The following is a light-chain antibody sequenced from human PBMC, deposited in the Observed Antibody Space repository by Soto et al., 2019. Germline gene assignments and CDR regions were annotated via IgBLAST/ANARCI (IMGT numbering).Light chain of an antibody. V-gene: IGKV3-20*01. CDR3: QQYSMAPLT. Sequence: EIVLTHSPGTLSLSPGERATLSCRASLTISDNYLAWYQQKAGQAPRLVIYGASSRATGIPDRFSASGSGTGFTLTISRLEPEDFAVYYCQQYSMAPLTFGQGTKVEVK. J-gene: IGKJ1*01. CDR2: GAS. CDR1: LTISDNY.